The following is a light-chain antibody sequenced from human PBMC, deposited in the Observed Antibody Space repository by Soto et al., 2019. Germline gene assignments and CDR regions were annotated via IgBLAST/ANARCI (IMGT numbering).Light chain of an antibody. CDR2: EVS. Sequence: QSVLTQPASVSGSPGQSITISCTGTSRDVGGYNYVSWYQQHPGKAPKLMIYEVSNRPSGVSNRFSGSKSGNTASLTISGLQAEDEADYYCSSYTSSSTLPWVFGGGTKVTVL. CDR3: SSYTSSSTLPWV. J-gene: IGLJ3*02. CDR1: SRDVGGYNY. V-gene: IGLV2-14*01.